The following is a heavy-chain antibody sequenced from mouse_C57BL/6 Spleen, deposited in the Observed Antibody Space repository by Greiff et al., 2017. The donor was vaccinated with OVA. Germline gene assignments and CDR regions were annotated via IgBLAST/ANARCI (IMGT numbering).Heavy chain of an antibody. J-gene: IGHJ1*03. CDR2: IDPSDSYT. V-gene: IGHV1-69*01. CDR1: GYTFTSYW. D-gene: IGHD4-1*02. Sequence: VQLQQPGAELVMPGASVKLSCKASGYTFTSYWMNWVKQRPGQGLEWIGEIDPSDSYTNYNQKFKGKSTLTVDKSSSTAYMQLSSLTSEDSAVYYCAPQLGRRYFDVWGTGTTVTVSS. CDR3: APQLGRRYFDV.